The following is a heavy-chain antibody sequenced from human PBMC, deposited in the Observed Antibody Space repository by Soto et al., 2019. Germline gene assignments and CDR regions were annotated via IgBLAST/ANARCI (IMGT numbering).Heavy chain of an antibody. J-gene: IGHJ6*02. CDR1: GYTFTSYD. Sequence: ASVKVSCKASGYTFTSYDINWVRQATGQGLEWMGWMNPNSGNTGYAQKFQGRVTMTRNTSISTAYMELSSLRSEDTAVYYCARVRHLGYCSSTSCYNYYYGMDVWGQGTTVTVSS. D-gene: IGHD2-2*02. CDR2: MNPNSGNT. CDR3: ARVRHLGYCSSTSCYNYYYGMDV. V-gene: IGHV1-8*01.